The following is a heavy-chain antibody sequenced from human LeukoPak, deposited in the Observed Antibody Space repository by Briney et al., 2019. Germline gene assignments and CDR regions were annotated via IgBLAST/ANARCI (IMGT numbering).Heavy chain of an antibody. D-gene: IGHD5-24*01. V-gene: IGHV3-30*03. CDR1: GFTFSSYG. CDR2: ISYDGSNK. CDR3: ARDLEIDSFNI. J-gene: IGHJ3*02. Sequence: GGSLRLSCAASGFTFSSYGMHWVRQAPGKGLEWVAVISYDGSNKYYADSVKGRFTISRDNSKNTLYLQMNSLRAEDTAVYYCARDLEIDSFNIWGKGTMVTVSS.